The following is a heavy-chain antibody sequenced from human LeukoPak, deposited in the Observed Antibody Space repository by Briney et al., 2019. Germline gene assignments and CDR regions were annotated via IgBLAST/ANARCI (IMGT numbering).Heavy chain of an antibody. CDR2: IYYSGST. CDR3: ARGSRLYYMDV. J-gene: IGHJ6*03. V-gene: IGHV4-59*12. CDR1: GGSISSYY. Sequence: SETLSLTCTVSGGSISSYYWSWIRQPPGKGLEWIGYIYYSGSTNYNPSLKSRVTISVDTSKNQFSLQLNSVTPEDTAVYYCARGSRLYYMDVWGKGTTVTVSS.